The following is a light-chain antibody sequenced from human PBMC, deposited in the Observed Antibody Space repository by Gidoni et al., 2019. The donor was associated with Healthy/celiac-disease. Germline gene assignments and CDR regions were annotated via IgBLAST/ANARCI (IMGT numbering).Light chain of an antibody. J-gene: IGKJ1*01. CDR1: QSISSW. CDR3: QQYNSYPXT. CDR2: KES. Sequence: DIQMTQSPSTLSASVGDRVTITCRASQSISSWLAWYQQKPGKAPKLLIYKESSLESGVPSRVSGSGSGTEFTLTISSRKPDDFATYYCQQYNSYPXTFGQGTKVEIK. V-gene: IGKV1-5*03.